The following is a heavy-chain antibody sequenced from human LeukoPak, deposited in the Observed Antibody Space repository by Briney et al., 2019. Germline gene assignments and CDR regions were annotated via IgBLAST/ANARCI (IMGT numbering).Heavy chain of an antibody. V-gene: IGHV4-38-2*02. CDR3: AKDDDWGRFNH. CDR2: IYHSGST. Sequence: SETLSLTCTVSGYSISSGYYWGWMRQPPGKGLEWIGSIYHSGSTYYNPSLKSRVTISVDTSKNQFSLKLSSVTAADTAVYYCAKDDDWGRFNHWGQGTLVTVSS. D-gene: IGHD3-16*01. J-gene: IGHJ1*01. CDR1: GYSISSGYY.